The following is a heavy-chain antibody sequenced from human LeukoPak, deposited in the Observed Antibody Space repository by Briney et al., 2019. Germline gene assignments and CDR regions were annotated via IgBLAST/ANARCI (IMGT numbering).Heavy chain of an antibody. CDR3: ARVKQQLVRLLGRDTTYYYYYYMDV. CDR1: GFTFSSYW. D-gene: IGHD6-13*01. J-gene: IGHJ6*03. CDR2: IKQDGSEK. V-gene: IGHV3-7*01. Sequence: GGSLRLSCEGSGFTFSSYWMSWVRQAPGKGLEWVANIKQDGSEKHYVDSVKGRFSISRDNSKNSLFLQMNSLRAEDTAVYFCARVKQQLVRLLGRDTTYYYYYYMDVWGKGTTVTVSS.